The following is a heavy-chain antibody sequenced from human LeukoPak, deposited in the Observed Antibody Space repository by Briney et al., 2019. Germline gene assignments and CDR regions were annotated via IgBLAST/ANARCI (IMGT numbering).Heavy chain of an antibody. CDR3: ARHVRLGIEAEYFQH. V-gene: IGHV4-4*07. CDR2: IHSGGTT. D-gene: IGHD6-13*01. J-gene: IGHJ1*01. CDR1: GDSVSDDY. Sequence: SETLSLTCTVSGDSVSDDYFTWIRQPAGKGLEWIGRIHSGGTTNYNPSLKSRVTISVDTSKNQFSLKLSSVTAADTAVYYCARHVRLGIEAEYFQHWGQGTLVTVSS.